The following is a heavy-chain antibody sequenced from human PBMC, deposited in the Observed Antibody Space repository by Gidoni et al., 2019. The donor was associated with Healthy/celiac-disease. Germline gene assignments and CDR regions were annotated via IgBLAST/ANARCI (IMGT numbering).Heavy chain of an antibody. D-gene: IGHD2-15*01. CDR3: ARDLVGAFDI. CDR1: GFTFSSYS. J-gene: IGHJ3*02. V-gene: IGHV3-48*01. Sequence: EVQLVESGGGLVQPGGSLRLSCAASGFTFSSYSMTWVRQAPGKGLEWVSYISSSSSTIYYADSVKGRFTISRDNAKNSLYLQMNSLRAEDTAVYYCARDLVGAFDIWGQGTMVTVFS. CDR2: ISSSSSTI.